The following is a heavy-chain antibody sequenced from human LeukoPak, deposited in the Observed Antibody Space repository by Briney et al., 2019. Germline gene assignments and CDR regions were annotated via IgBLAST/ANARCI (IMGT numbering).Heavy chain of an antibody. Sequence: GKSLRLSCAASGFTFSSYAMHWVRQAPGKGLEWVAVISYDGSNKYYADFVKGRFTISRDNSKNTLYLQMNSLRAEDTAVYYCAKIPRGYSYGYFYCFDYWGQGTLVTVSS. CDR1: GFTFSSYA. D-gene: IGHD5-18*01. CDR2: ISYDGSNK. J-gene: IGHJ4*02. CDR3: AKIPRGYSYGYFYCFDY. V-gene: IGHV3-30*01.